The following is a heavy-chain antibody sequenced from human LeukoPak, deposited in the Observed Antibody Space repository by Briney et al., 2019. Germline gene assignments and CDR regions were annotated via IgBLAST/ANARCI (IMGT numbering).Heavy chain of an antibody. D-gene: IGHD2-8*01. V-gene: IGHV4-30-4*08. J-gene: IGHJ6*03. CDR1: GGSISSGDYY. Sequence: PSETLSLTCTVSGGSISSGDYYWSWIRQPPGKGLEWIGYIYYSGSTYYNPSLKSRVTISVDTSKNQFSLKLSSVTAADTAVYYCARDTAVYAIGGRMDYYYYMTSGAKGPRSPSP. CDR3: ARDTAVYAIGGRMDYYYYMTS. CDR2: IYYSGST.